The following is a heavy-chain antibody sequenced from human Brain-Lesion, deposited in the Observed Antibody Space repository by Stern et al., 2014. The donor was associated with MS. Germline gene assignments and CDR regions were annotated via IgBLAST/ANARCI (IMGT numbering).Heavy chain of an antibody. CDR2: IYASGST. V-gene: IGHV4-4*07. J-gene: IGHJ4*02. Sequence: VQLVESGPGLVKPSQTLSLTCSVSGGSISSDYWNWIRQPAGKGLEWIGRIYASGSTNYSPSLKSRVFISGDTSKNQFSLKLSSVTAADAAMYYCVRETGGYTYGDTDFFDFWGQGTLVTVSS. CDR1: GGSISSDY. D-gene: IGHD5-18*01. CDR3: VRETGGYTYGDTDFFDF.